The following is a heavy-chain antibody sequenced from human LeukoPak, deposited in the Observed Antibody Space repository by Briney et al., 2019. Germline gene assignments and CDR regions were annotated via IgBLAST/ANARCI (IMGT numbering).Heavy chain of an antibody. CDR2: ISGSGGST. Sequence: PGGSLRLSCAACGLTFSNYAISWVRQAPGKGVEWVSAISGSGGSTYYEDSVKGRFNISRANSKNTSYQQMNSLRTAETAVYYCVKYYADSGGYYHGAFDLWGQGTLVTVSS. D-gene: IGHD3-22*01. CDR1: GLTFSNYA. J-gene: IGHJ1*01. CDR3: VKYYADSGGYYHGAFDL. V-gene: IGHV3-23*01.